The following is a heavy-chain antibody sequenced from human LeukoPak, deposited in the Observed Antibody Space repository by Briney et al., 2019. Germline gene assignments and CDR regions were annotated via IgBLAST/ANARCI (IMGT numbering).Heavy chain of an antibody. Sequence: GASVKVSCKASSYTFTGYYMHWVRQAPGQGLEWMGWINPNSGGTNYAQKFQGRVTMTRDTSISTAYMELSRLRSYDTAVYYCARGRRYCTNGVCFWFDPWGQGTLVTVSS. V-gene: IGHV1-2*02. J-gene: IGHJ5*02. CDR3: ARGRRYCTNGVCFWFDP. D-gene: IGHD2-8*01. CDR1: SYTFTGYY. CDR2: INPNSGGT.